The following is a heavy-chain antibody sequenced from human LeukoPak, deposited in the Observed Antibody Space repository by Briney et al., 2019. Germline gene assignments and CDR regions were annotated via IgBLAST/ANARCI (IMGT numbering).Heavy chain of an antibody. CDR3: AKTRPSYNAISFDA. CDR2: INAYNGYT. V-gene: IGHV1-18*01. D-gene: IGHD6-6*01. J-gene: IGHJ5*02. Sequence: ASVEVSCKASGYSFTSFSIVWVRQAPGQGLEWMGWINAYNGYTNSAQNLQGRITLTTDTSTTTAYVELRSLRVDDTAVYFCAKTRPSYNAISFDAWGQGTLVTVSS. CDR1: GYSFTSFS.